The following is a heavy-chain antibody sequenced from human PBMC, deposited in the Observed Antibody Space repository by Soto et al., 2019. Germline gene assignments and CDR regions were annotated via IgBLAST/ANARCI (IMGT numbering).Heavy chain of an antibody. CDR3: AREKGSGDYDPVFYYYMDV. V-gene: IGHV1-3*01. CDR1: GYTFTSYA. J-gene: IGHJ6*03. CDR2: INAGNGNT. Sequence: QVQLVQSGAEVKKPGASVKVSCKASGYTFTSYAMHWVRQAPGQRLEWMGWINAGNGNTKYSQKFQGRVTITRDTSASTAYMELSSLRSEDTAVYYCAREKGSGDYDPVFYYYMDVWGKGTTVTVSS. D-gene: IGHD4-17*01.